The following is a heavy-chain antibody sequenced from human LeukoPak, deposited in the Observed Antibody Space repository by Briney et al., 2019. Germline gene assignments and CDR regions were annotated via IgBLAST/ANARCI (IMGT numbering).Heavy chain of an antibody. CDR3: AKDLTWEPSAFDI. Sequence: GGSLRLSCAASGFTFSNYGMHWVRQAPGKGLEWVAYDGRDKYYADSVKGRFTISRDNPKNTLYLQMNSLRAEDTAIYYCAKDLTWEPSAFDIWGQGTMVTVSS. V-gene: IGHV3-30*02. J-gene: IGHJ3*02. D-gene: IGHD1-26*01. CDR2: YDGRDK. CDR1: GFTFSNYG.